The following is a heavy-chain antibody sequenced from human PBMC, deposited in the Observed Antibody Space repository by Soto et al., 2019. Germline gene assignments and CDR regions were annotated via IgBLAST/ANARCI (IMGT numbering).Heavy chain of an antibody. CDR1: GFTFSSSA. CDR2: ISGNGDTT. D-gene: IGHD5-12*01. J-gene: IGHJ1*01. CDR3: AKIRGYDLGSTTFQH. V-gene: IGHV3-23*01. Sequence: EVQLLESGGGLVQPGGSLRLSCAASGFTFSSSAMSWVRQAPGKGLDCVSAISGNGDTTYYADSVKGRFTISRDISKNTLYLQMNSLRAEDTAVYYCAKIRGYDLGSTTFQHWGQGTRVTVSS.